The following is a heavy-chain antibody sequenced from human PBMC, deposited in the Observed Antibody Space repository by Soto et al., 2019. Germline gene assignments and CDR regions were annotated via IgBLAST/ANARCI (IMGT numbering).Heavy chain of an antibody. Sequence: LRLSCAASGVTFSSYAMSWVRQAPGRGLEWVAGISWDSDNTDYADSVKGRFTISRDNAKNSLYLQMNSLRAEDTAVYYCAKDMTPGGYDILTGPDYWGQGTLVTVSS. V-gene: IGHV3-9*01. CDR2: ISWDSDNT. CDR3: AKDMTPGGYDILTGPDY. CDR1: GVTFSSYA. J-gene: IGHJ4*02. D-gene: IGHD3-9*01.